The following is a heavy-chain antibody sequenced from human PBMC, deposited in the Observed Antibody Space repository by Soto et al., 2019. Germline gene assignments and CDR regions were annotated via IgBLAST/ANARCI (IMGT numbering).Heavy chain of an antibody. D-gene: IGHD3-3*01. J-gene: IGHJ6*03. CDR1: RYTLTEIS. CDR3: ATVDFWSGYFSPQYYYMDV. V-gene: IGHV1-24*01. Sequence: GAPVKVSCKDSRYTLTEISMHWARHAQGKGLEWMGGFDPEDGETIYAQKFQGRVTMTEDTSTDTAYMELSSLRSEDTAVYYCATVDFWSGYFSPQYYYMDVWGKGTTVTVSS. CDR2: FDPEDGET.